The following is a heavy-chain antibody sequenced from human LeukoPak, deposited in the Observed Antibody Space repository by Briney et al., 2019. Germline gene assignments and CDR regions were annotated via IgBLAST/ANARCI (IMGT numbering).Heavy chain of an antibody. CDR1: GFTFSSYA. CDR3: ARRRGYDSSGYYQTDY. Sequence: GGSLRLSCAASGFTFSSYAMHWVRQAPGKGLEWVAVISYDGNNKYYADSVKGRFTISRDNSKNTLYLQMNSLRAEDTAVYYCARRRGYDSSGYYQTDYWGQGTLVTVSS. CDR2: ISYDGNNK. D-gene: IGHD3-22*01. V-gene: IGHV3-30-3*01. J-gene: IGHJ4*02.